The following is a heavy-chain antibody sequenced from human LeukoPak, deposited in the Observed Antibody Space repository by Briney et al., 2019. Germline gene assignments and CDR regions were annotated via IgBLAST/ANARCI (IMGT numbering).Heavy chain of an antibody. J-gene: IGHJ4*02. V-gene: IGHV3-33*08. CDR2: IWNDGSNK. Sequence: GGSLRLSCAASGFLFSSSWMHWVRQAPGKGLEWVAVIWNDGSNKYYADSVKGRFTISRDNSKNTLYLQMNSLRAEDTAVYSCARASGPFDYWGQGTLVTVSS. CDR3: ARASGPFDY. CDR1: GFLFSSSW. D-gene: IGHD3-10*01.